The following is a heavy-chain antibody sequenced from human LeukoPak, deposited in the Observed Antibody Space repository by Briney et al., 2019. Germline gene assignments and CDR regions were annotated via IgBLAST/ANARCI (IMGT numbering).Heavy chain of an antibody. V-gene: IGHV4-59*01. CDR1: GGPISSYY. J-gene: IGHJ5*02. Sequence: SETLSLTCTVSGGPISSYYWSWIRQPPGKGLEWIGYIYYSGSTNYNPSLKSRVTISVDTSKNQFSLKLSSVTAADTAVYYCARVRVGWFDPWGQGTLVTVSS. CDR2: IYYSGST. CDR3: ARVRVGWFDP.